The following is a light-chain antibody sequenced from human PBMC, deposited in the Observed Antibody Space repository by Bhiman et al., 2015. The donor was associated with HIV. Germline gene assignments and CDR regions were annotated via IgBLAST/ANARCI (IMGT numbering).Light chain of an antibody. CDR1: SSDVGDYNY. CDR2: AVT. V-gene: IGLV2-11*01. Sequence: QSALTQPRSVSGSPGQSVTISCTGTSSDVGDYNYVSWYQQHPGKAPKLIVYAVTQRPSGVPDRFSGSKSGNTASLIISGLQAEDEADYYCQAWDSSPNVVFGGGTKLTVL. CDR3: QAWDSSPNVV. J-gene: IGLJ2*01.